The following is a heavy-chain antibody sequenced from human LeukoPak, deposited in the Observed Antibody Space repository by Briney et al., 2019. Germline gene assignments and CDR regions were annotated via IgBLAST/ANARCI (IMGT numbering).Heavy chain of an antibody. D-gene: IGHD3-22*01. CDR3: ARTVNYYDTSGYSYYSDY. CDR2: IYYKGST. J-gene: IGHJ4*02. Sequence: SETLSLTCNVSGGSITDYYWSWIRQPPGKGLEWIGYIYYKGSTNYNPSLRSRVTISADTSKNLFSLKLSSVTTADTAVYYCARTVNYYDTSGYSYYSDYWGQGTLVTVSS. CDR1: GGSITDYY. V-gene: IGHV4-59*01.